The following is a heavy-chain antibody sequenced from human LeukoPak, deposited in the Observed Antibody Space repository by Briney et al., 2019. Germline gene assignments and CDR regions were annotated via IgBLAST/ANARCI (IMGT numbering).Heavy chain of an antibody. J-gene: IGHJ4*02. CDR3: ARGYPMDWNYFDY. V-gene: IGHV1-18*01. CDR1: GYTFTSYG. Sequence: ASVKVSCKASGYTFTSYGISWVRQAPGQGLEWMGWISAYNGNTNYAEKLQGRVTMTTETSTSTAYMELRSLRSEDTAVYYCARGYPMDWNYFDYWGQGTLVTVSS. D-gene: IGHD3/OR15-3a*01. CDR2: ISAYNGNT.